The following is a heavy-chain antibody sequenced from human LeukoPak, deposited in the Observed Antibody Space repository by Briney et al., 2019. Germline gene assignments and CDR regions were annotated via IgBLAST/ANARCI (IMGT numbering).Heavy chain of an antibody. Sequence: GGSLRLSCAASGFTFSNAYMNWVRQAPGKGLEWVSGIGGSGVSTFYADSVKGRFTISRDNSKNTLYLQMNTLRVEDTAMYYCAKDLYGNYAMDVWGQGTTVT. CDR2: IGGSGVST. D-gene: IGHD4-17*01. CDR1: GFTFSNAY. V-gene: IGHV3-23*01. J-gene: IGHJ6*02. CDR3: AKDLYGNYAMDV.